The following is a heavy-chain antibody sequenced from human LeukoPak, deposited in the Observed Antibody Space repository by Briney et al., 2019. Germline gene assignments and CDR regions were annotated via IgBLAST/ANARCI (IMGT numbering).Heavy chain of an antibody. CDR1: GYTFTSYD. J-gene: IGHJ4*02. CDR3: ARVSTIFGVVIIGY. V-gene: IGHV1-8*03. CDR2: MNPNSGNT. D-gene: IGHD3-3*01. Sequence: GASVKVSCKASGYTFTSYDINWVRQATGQGLEWMGWMNPNSGNTGYAQKFQGRVTITRNTSISTAYMELSSLRSEDTAVYYCARVSTIFGVVIIGYWGQGTLVTVSS.